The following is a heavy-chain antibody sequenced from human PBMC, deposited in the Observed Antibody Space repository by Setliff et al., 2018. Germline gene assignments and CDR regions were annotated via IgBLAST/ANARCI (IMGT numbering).Heavy chain of an antibody. CDR1: GYRFSSHW. J-gene: IGHJ5*02. CDR3: ARGKWFREDKGIWSNWFGP. D-gene: IGHD3-22*01. V-gene: IGHV5-51*01. CDR2: IYPGDSDT. Sequence: PGESLKISCKGSGYRFSSHWIGWVRQMPGKGLELMGIIYPGDSDTRYSPSFQGQVTISADKSISTAYLQWSSLKASDTAIYYCARGKWFREDKGIWSNWFGPWGQGTLVTV.